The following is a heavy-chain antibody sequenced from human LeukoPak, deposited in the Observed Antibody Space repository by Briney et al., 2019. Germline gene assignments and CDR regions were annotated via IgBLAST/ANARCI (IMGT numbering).Heavy chain of an antibody. CDR2: IYYSGST. V-gene: IGHV4-59*08. CDR3: ARQFFGGKTPDAFDI. D-gene: IGHD4-23*01. J-gene: IGHJ3*02. CDR1: GGSISSYY. Sequence: SETLSLTCTVSGGSISSYYWSWIRQPPGKGLEWIGYIYYSGSTNYNPSLKGRVTISVDTSKNQFSLKLRSVTAADTAVYYCARQFFGGKTPDAFDIWGQGTMVTVSS.